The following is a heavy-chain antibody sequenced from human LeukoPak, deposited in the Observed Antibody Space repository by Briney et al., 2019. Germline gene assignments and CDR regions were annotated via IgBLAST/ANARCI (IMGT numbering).Heavy chain of an antibody. CDR1: GFTFSSYA. Sequence: PEGSLRLSCAASGFTFSSYAMSWVRQAPGKGLEWVSAISGSGSSTYYADSVKGRFTISRDNSKNTLYLQMNSLRAEDTAVYYCAKDFSGYDTCDYWGQGTLVTVSS. V-gene: IGHV3-23*01. CDR2: ISGSGSST. CDR3: AKDFSGYDTCDY. D-gene: IGHD5-12*01. J-gene: IGHJ4*02.